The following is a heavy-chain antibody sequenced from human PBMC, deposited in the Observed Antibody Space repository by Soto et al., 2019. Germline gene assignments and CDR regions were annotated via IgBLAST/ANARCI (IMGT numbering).Heavy chain of an antibody. CDR3: ARPPSSGWYTGRFDP. V-gene: IGHV1-3*01. CDR1: GYTFTSYA. D-gene: IGHD6-19*01. J-gene: IGHJ5*02. CDR2: INAGNGNT. Sequence: ASVKVSCKASGYTFTSYAMHWVRQAPGQRLEWMGWINAGNGNTKYSQKFQGRVTITRDTSASTAYMELSSLRSEDTAVYYCARPPSSGWYTGRFDPWGQGTLVTVSS.